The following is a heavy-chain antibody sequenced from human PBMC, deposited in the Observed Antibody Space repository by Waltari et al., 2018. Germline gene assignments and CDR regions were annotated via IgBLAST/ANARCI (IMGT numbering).Heavy chain of an antibody. CDR2: VSGSGGRK. CDR1: GFTSNNYS. Sequence: EVQLLASGGTLGQPGGYLGLSCGASGFTSNNYSMNWVRQAPGRGLEWVATVSGSGGRKYYADSVKGRLTSSRDNSKNTLYLQLNNLRGEDTAVYYCARKRGAITGVTYYFDYWGQGTLVTVSS. D-gene: IGHD1-20*01. CDR3: ARKRGAITGVTYYFDY. J-gene: IGHJ4*02. V-gene: IGHV3-23*01.